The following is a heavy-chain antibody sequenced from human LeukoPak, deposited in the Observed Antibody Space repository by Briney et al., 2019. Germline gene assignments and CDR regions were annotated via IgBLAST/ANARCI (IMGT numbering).Heavy chain of an antibody. V-gene: IGHV4-61*08. Sequence: SETLSLTCTVSGGSISSGDYYWSWIRQPPGKGLEWIGYIYYSGSTNYNPSLKSRVTISVDTSKNQFSLKLSSVTAADTAVYYCARERDGYNVNYFDYWGQGTLVTVSS. CDR2: IYYSGST. CDR1: GGSISSGDYY. D-gene: IGHD5-24*01. J-gene: IGHJ4*02. CDR3: ARERDGYNVNYFDY.